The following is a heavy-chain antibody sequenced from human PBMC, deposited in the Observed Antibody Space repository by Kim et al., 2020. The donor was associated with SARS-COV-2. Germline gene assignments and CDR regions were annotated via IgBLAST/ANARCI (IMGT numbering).Heavy chain of an antibody. J-gene: IGHJ5*02. CDR1: GGTFSSYA. D-gene: IGHD3-10*01. CDR3: ARDLGLRDRVDPGP. V-gene: IGHV1-69*13. Sequence: SVKVSCKASGGTFSSYAISWVRQAPGQGLEWMGGIIPIFGTANYAQKFQGRVTITADESTSTAYMELSSLRSEDTAVYYCARDLGLRDRVDPGPWGQGTLVTVSS. CDR2: IIPIFGTA.